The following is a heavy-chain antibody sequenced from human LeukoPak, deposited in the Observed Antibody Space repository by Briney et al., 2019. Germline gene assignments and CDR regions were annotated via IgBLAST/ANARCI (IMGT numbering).Heavy chain of an antibody. J-gene: IGHJ4*02. Sequence: GGSLRLSCAASGFTFSSDTLNWVRQAPGKGLEWVSSISSSGDYIYYADSMKGRFTISRDNAKKSLYLQMNSLRAEDTAVYYCARGTMVTVNFDYWGQGTLVTVSS. V-gene: IGHV3-21*01. CDR2: ISSSGDYI. CDR1: GFTFSSDT. D-gene: IGHD4-11*01. CDR3: ARGTMVTVNFDY.